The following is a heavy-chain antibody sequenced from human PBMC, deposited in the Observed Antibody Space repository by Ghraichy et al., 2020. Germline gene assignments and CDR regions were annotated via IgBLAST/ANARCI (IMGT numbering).Heavy chain of an antibody. Sequence: GGSLRLSCAASGFTFSSYNMNWIRQAPGTGLEWVSSISYSGDDIYYADSVKGRFTISRDNAKNSLYLQMNSLRAEDTAVYYCARDPLSDYWGQGTLVTVSS. CDR1: GFTFSSYN. J-gene: IGHJ4*02. CDR2: ISYSGDDI. D-gene: IGHD3-16*01. CDR3: ARDPLSDY. V-gene: IGHV3-21*01.